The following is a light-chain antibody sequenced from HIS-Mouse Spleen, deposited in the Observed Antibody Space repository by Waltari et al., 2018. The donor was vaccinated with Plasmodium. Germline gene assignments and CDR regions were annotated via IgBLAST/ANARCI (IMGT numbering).Light chain of an antibody. V-gene: IGLV2-14*03. J-gene: IGLJ1*01. CDR2: DVS. CDR1: SSDVGGYNS. Sequence: QSALTQPASVSGSPGQSITISCTGTSSDVGGYNSVPCSQQHPGKAPKLMIYDVSNRPSGVSNRFSGSKSGNTASLTISGLQAEDEAEYYCSSYTSSSTLNYVFGTGTKVTVL. CDR3: SSYTSSSTLNYV.